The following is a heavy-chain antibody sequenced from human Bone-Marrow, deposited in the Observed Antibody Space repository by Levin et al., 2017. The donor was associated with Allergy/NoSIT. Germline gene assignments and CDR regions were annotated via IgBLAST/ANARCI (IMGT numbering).Heavy chain of an antibody. CDR2: LYSTGST. Sequence: GESLKISCAASGFSISSHYMNWVRQAPGKGLEWVSVLYSTGSTYYADSVKGRFTISRDNSENTLYLQMTSLRAEDTAVYYCARVPGSHVYYGMDVWGQGTTVTVSS. CDR3: ARVPGSHVYYGMDV. CDR1: GFSISSHY. J-gene: IGHJ6*02. V-gene: IGHV3-53*01.